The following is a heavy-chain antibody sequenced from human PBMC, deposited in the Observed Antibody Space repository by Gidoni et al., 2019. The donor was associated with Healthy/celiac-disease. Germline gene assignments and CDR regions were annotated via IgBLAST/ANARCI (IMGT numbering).Heavy chain of an antibody. D-gene: IGHD3-22*01. Sequence: QVQLVESGGGVVQPGRSLRLSCAASGSTFRSYGMHWVRQAPGKGLGWVAVIWYDGSNKYYADSVKGRFTISRDNSKNTLYLQMNSLRAEDTAVYYCARDYGYYDSSGYYGWWGQGTLVTVSS. J-gene: IGHJ4*02. V-gene: IGHV3-33*01. CDR3: ARDYGYYDSSGYYGW. CDR2: IWYDGSNK. CDR1: GSTFRSYG.